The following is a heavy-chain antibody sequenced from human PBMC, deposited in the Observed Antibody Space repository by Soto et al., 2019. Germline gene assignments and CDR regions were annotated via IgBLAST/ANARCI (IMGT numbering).Heavy chain of an antibody. Sequence: GASVKVSCKASGGTFSSYAISWVRQAPGQGLEWMGGIIPIFGTANYAQKFQGRVTITADESTSTAYMELSSLRSEDTAVYYCARTYYDFWSGSYYYYGMDVWGQGTTVTVSS. V-gene: IGHV1-69*13. J-gene: IGHJ6*02. CDR2: IIPIFGTA. D-gene: IGHD3-3*01. CDR1: GGTFSSYA. CDR3: ARTYYDFWSGSYYYYGMDV.